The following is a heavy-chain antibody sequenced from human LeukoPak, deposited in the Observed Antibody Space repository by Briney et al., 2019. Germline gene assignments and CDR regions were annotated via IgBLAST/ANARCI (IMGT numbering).Heavy chain of an antibody. Sequence: KTGGSLRLSCAASGFTFSGYSMNWVRQAPGKGLEWVSSISSSSGYIYYADSVKGRFTISRDNAKNSLSMQMNSRRAEDTAVYYCARGYCSGTSRLYYYYYMDVWGKGTTVTASS. V-gene: IGHV3-21*01. CDR1: GFTFSGYS. J-gene: IGHJ6*03. CDR3: ARGYCSGTSRLYYYYYMDV. CDR2: ISSSSGYI. D-gene: IGHD2-2*01.